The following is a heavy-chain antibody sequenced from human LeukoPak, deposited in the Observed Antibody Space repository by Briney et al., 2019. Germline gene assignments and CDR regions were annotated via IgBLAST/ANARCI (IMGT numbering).Heavy chain of an antibody. CDR1: GYTFTSYG. V-gene: IGHV1-18*01. CDR2: ISAYNGNT. D-gene: IGHD3-10*01. J-gene: IGHJ4*02. CDR3: ARVPPLLWFGELPLDY. Sequence: ASVKVSCKASGYTFTSYGISWVRQAPGQGLEWMGWISAYNGNTNYAQKLQGRVTMTTDTSTSTAYMELRSLRSDDTAVYYCARVPPLLWFGELPLDYWGQGTLVTVSS.